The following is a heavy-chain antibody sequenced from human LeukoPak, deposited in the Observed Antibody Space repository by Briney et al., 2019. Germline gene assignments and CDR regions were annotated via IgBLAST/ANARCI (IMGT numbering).Heavy chain of an antibody. CDR2: TYYSGST. CDR1: GGSISSSSYY. J-gene: IGHJ4*02. Sequence: KPSETLSLTCTVSGGSISSSSYYWGWIRQPPGKGLEWIGSTYYSGSTYYNPFLKSRVTISVDTSKNQFSLKLSSVTAADTAVYYCARHGSVPAAIDYWGQGTLVTVSS. D-gene: IGHD2-2*01. V-gene: IGHV4-39*01. CDR3: ARHGSVPAAIDY.